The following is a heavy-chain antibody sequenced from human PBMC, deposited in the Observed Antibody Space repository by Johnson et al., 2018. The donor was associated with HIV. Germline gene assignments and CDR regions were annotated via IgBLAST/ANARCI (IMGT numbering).Heavy chain of an antibody. Sequence: VQLVESGGVVVQPGGSLRLSCAASGFTFDDYTMHWVRQAPGKGLEWVSLISWDGGSTYYADSVKGLFTISRDNSKNSLYLQMNSLRTEDTALYYCAKGLRRITMIVVAWGQGTMVTVSS. CDR3: AKGLRRITMIVVA. V-gene: IGHV3-43*01. J-gene: IGHJ3*01. CDR2: ISWDGGST. D-gene: IGHD3-22*01. CDR1: GFTFDDYT.